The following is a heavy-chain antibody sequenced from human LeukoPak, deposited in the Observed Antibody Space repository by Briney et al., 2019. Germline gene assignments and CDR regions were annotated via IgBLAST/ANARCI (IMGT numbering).Heavy chain of an antibody. V-gene: IGHV3-74*03. D-gene: IGHD3-3*01. CDR2: IDNDGHGI. Sequence: GGSLRLSCAASGFTFSGYWMHWVRQGPERGLELVSRIDNDGHGILYADSVKGRFTTSRDNAKNTLYLQMNSLRFEDTAVYYCATGGGWVPSFGVVTHIDVWGKGTTVTVSS. CDR3: ATGGGWVPSFGVVTHIDV. CDR1: GFTFSGYW. J-gene: IGHJ6*03.